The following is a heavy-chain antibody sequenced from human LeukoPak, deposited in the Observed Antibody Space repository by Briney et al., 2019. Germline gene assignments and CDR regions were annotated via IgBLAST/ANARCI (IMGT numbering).Heavy chain of an antibody. V-gene: IGHV3-20*04. Sequence: GGSLRLSCAASGFIYDDFGMSWVRQAPGKGLEWVSGISLNGGSTGYAGSVKGRFTISRDNAKNSLYLQMNSLRADDTALYYCARVFTIFPGYYYFDYWGQGTLVTVSS. J-gene: IGHJ4*02. CDR3: ARVFTIFPGYYYFDY. D-gene: IGHD3-3*01. CDR1: GFIYDDFG. CDR2: ISLNGGST.